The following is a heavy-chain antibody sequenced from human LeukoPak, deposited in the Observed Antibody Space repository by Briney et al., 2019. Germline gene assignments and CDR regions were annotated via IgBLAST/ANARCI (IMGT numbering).Heavy chain of an antibody. Sequence: GGSLRLSCVASGFTFGNYAIHWVRQAPGKGLEYVSGISSNGGSTDYANSVKGRSTISRDNSKNTLYLQMGSLRAEDMAVYYCARGQTMPPDCFDYWGQGTLVTVSS. J-gene: IGHJ4*02. CDR1: GFTFGNYA. CDR2: ISSNGGST. CDR3: ARGQTMPPDCFDY. D-gene: IGHD1/OR15-1a*01. V-gene: IGHV3-64*01.